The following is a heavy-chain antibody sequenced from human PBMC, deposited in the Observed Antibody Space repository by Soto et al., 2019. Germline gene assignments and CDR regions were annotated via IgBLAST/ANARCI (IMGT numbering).Heavy chain of an antibody. CDR2: ISYDGGNK. V-gene: IGHV3-30*18. Sequence: QVQLVESGGGVVQPGRSLRLACAASGFSFSGYGMHWVRQAPGKGLGWVAVISYDGGNKYYADSVKGRFTISRDNSKNPLFHQMNSLRPEEPALYYCTKSLLLYTIIKEDYWGQGTLATVSS. D-gene: IGHD3-10*01. CDR1: GFSFSGYG. CDR3: TKSLLLYTIIKEDY. J-gene: IGHJ4*02.